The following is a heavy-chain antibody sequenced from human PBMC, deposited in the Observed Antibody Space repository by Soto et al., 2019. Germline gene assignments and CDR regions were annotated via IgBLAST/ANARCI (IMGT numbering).Heavy chain of an antibody. CDR3: ARDPTATVVTPEYFQH. Sequence: GGSLRLSCAASGFIFISYSMNWVRQAPWKGLEWVSSISSSSSYIYYADSVKGRFTISRDNAKNSLYLQMNSLRDEDTAVYYCARDPTATVVTPEYFQHWGQGTLVTVSS. J-gene: IGHJ1*01. CDR1: GFIFISYS. D-gene: IGHD4-17*01. CDR2: ISSSSSYI. V-gene: IGHV3-21*01.